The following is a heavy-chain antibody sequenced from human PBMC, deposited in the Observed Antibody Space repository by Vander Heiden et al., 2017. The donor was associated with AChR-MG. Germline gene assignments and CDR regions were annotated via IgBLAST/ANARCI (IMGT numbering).Heavy chain of an antibody. Sequence: AASGFTFSSYGMHWVRQAPGKGLEWVAFIRYDGSNKYYADSVKGRFTISRDNPKNTLYLQMNSLRAEDTAVYYCAKSRPVAATGLVDYWGQGTLVTVSS. V-gene: IGHV3-30*02. CDR1: GFTFSSYG. J-gene: IGHJ4*02. D-gene: IGHD2-15*01. CDR2: IRYDGSNK. CDR3: AKSRPVAATGLVDY.